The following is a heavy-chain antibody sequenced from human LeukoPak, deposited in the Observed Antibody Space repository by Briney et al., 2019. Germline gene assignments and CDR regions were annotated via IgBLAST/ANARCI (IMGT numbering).Heavy chain of an antibody. CDR3: ARVGRGHCSSTSCYPHY. Sequence: ASVKVSCKASGGTFSSYAINWVRQATGQGLEWMGWMNPNSGNTGYAQKFQGRVTMTRNTSISTAYMELSSLRSEDTAVYYCARVGRGHCSSTSCYPHYWGQGTLVTVSS. D-gene: IGHD2-2*01. J-gene: IGHJ4*02. CDR1: GGTFSSYA. V-gene: IGHV1-8*02. CDR2: MNPNSGNT.